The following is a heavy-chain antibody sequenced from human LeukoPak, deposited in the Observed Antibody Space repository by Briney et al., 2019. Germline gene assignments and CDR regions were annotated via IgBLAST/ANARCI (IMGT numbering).Heavy chain of an antibody. CDR3: ARGGGYDSPLDY. CDR2: IYSGGNT. V-gene: IGHV3-53*01. J-gene: IGHJ4*02. D-gene: IGHD5-12*01. CDR1: GFTVSSKY. Sequence: PGGSLRLSFAASGFTVSSKYMSWVRQAPGKGLEWVSVIYSGGNTYYADSVKGRFTISRDNSKNTLYLHMNSLRADDTAVYYCARGGGYDSPLDYWGQGTLVTVSS.